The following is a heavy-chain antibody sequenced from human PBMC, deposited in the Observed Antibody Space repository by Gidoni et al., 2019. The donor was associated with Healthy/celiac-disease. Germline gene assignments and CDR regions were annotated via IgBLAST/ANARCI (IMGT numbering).Heavy chain of an antibody. D-gene: IGHD3-22*01. CDR2: ISGSGGST. Sequence: EVQLLEPGGGLVQPGGSLRLSCAASGSPFSRYAMSWVRQAPGKGLEWVSAISGSGGSTYYADSVKGRFTISRDNSKNTLYLQMNSLRAEDTAVYYCAKPRRHYYDSSGYRDWYFDLWGRGTLVTVSS. CDR3: AKPRRHYYDSSGYRDWYFDL. V-gene: IGHV3-23*01. J-gene: IGHJ2*01. CDR1: GSPFSRYA.